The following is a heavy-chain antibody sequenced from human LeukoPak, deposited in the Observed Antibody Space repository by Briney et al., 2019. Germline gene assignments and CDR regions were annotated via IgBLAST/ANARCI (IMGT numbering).Heavy chain of an antibody. V-gene: IGHV4-39*07. J-gene: IGHJ4*02. CDR2: VFYSGTT. D-gene: IGHD3-3*01. CDR3: GSRRTAMFGVIKGPIDY. Sequence: SETLSLTCTVSGDSITSYSTYYWGWIRQPPGKGLEWIGSVFYSGTTYYNPSLKSRVSISFDTSKNQFSLKLTSVTAADTAVYYCGSRRTAMFGVIKGPIDYWGQGTLVTVSS. CDR1: GDSITSYSTYY.